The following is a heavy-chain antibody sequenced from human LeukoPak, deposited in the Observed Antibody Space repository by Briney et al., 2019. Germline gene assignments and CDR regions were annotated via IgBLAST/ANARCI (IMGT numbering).Heavy chain of an antibody. J-gene: IGHJ5*02. CDR2: MNPNSGKT. D-gene: IGHD2-2*01. CDR1: GYTFTSYD. Sequence: GASVKVSCKASGYTFTSYDINWVRQATGQGLEWMGWMNPNSGKTGYAQKFQGRVTMTSNTSISTAYMELSSLRSEDTAVYYCARVLGYCSSTSCYEDLNWCDPWGQGTLVTVSS. CDR3: ARVLGYCSSTSCYEDLNWCDP. V-gene: IGHV1-8*01.